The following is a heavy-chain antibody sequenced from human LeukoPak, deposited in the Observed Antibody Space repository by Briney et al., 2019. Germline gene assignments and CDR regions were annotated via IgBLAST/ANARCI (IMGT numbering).Heavy chain of an antibody. D-gene: IGHD5-18*01. CDR3: ARDRLDTAMVTPFDY. Sequence: SETLSLTCTVSGGSISSYYWSWIRQPAGKGLEWIGRIYTSGSTSYNPSLKSRVTMSVDTSKNQFSLKLSSVTAADTAVYYCARDRLDTAMVTPFDYWGQGTLVTVSS. CDR1: GGSISSYY. J-gene: IGHJ4*02. V-gene: IGHV4-4*07. CDR2: IYTSGST.